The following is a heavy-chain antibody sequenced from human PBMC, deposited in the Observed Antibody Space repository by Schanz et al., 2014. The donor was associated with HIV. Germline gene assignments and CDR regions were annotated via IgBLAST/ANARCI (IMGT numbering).Heavy chain of an antibody. J-gene: IGHJ4*02. CDR3: GTYNYGSGHDY. CDR1: GFPFSNFA. V-gene: IGHV3-23*01. D-gene: IGHD3-10*01. Sequence: EVQVLESGGGSVQPGGSLRLSCVASGFPFSNFAMSWVRQDPGRGLEWVSAISTGGERTFYADSVKGRFTISRDNSKNTLYLQMNSLRAEDTAIYHCGTYNYGSGHDYWGQGTLVTVSS. CDR2: ISTGGERT.